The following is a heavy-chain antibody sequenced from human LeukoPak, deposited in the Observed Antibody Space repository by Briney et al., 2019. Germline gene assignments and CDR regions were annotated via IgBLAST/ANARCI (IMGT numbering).Heavy chain of an antibody. D-gene: IGHD6-19*01. J-gene: IGHJ6*02. Sequence: PSETLSLTCTVSRGSIISYYWSWIRQSPGKGLEWIGYVFHTGSTNYNPSLRSRVTMSVDTSRSQFSLEVRSVTAADTGVYFCARGNIAVTGPGVFYYYGMDVWSQGTTVTVSS. CDR2: VFHTGST. CDR1: RGSIISYY. CDR3: ARGNIAVTGPGVFYYYGMDV. V-gene: IGHV4-59*01.